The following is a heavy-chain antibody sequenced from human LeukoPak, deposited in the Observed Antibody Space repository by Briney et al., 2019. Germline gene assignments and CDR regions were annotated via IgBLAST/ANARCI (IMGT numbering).Heavy chain of an antibody. CDR2: INWDGGST. CDR1: GFSFDDYT. J-gene: IGHJ4*01. D-gene: IGHD6-13*01. CDR3: AKDLGKVIAAAGTSGFDT. V-gene: IGHV3-43*01. Sequence: GGPLRLSCAASGFSFDDYTMHWVRHRPGKGLEWVSLINWDGGSTYYADSVKGRFIISRDTSKNSLYLQMHSLRADDTAFYYCAKDLGKVIAAAGTSGFDTWGRGTLVTVSS.